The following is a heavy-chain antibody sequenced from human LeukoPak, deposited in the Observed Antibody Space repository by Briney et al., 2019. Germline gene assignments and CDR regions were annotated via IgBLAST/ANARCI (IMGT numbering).Heavy chain of an antibody. CDR3: ARDSPTFDI. CDR1: GFTFGDYA. CDR2: ISGSGGST. Sequence: GGSLRRSCTASGFTFGDYAMSWVRQAPGKGLEWVSAISGSGGSTYYADSVKGRFTISRDNSKNTLYLQMNSLRAEDTAIYYCARDSPTFDIWGQGTMVTVSS. V-gene: IGHV3-23*01. J-gene: IGHJ3*02.